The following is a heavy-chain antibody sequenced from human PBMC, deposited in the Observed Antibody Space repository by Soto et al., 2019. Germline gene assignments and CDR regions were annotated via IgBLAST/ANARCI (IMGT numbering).Heavy chain of an antibody. CDR2: IFDSGST. D-gene: IGHD2-8*01. J-gene: IGHJ2*01. CDR3: AREIMPLPNDWYFDL. V-gene: IGHV4-30-4*01. Sequence: QVQLQESGPGLVKPSETLSLTCTVSGGAISGGVHSWSCIRQPPGKGLEWIGHIFDSGSTYYNPSLKSRLTISVDTSKNQFSLRLSSVTAADTAVYYCAREIMPLPNDWYFDLWGRCTLVTVSS. CDR1: GGAISGGVHS.